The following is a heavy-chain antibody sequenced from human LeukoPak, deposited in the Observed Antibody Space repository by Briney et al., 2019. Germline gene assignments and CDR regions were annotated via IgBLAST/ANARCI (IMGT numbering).Heavy chain of an antibody. CDR3: ASGRTDIVVVPATLRNYYFDY. J-gene: IGHJ4*02. Sequence: ASVKVSCKASGGTFSSYDISWVRQAPGQGLEWMGGIMPISGTANYARKFQGRVTITADKPTNTAYMELSSLRSEDTAVYYCASGRTDIVVVPATLRNYYFDYWGQGTLVTVSS. CDR2: IMPISGTA. CDR1: GGTFSSYD. V-gene: IGHV1-69*06. D-gene: IGHD2-2*01.